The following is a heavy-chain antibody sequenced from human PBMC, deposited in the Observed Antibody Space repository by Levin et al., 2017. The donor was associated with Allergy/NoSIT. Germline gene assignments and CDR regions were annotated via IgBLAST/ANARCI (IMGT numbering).Heavy chain of an antibody. D-gene: IGHD4-17*01. CDR1: GFSFRNAW. CDR3: AIEHDYGDYTNCFES. CDR2: IKSKTDGGTI. V-gene: IGHV3-15*07. Sequence: PGGSLRLSCAASGFSFRNAWMNWVRLTPGKGLEWVGRIKSKTDGGTIEYAAPVKDRFIISRDDSKDTLFLQMNSLKSDDTAVYYCAIEHDYGDYTNCFESWGQGTLVTVSS. J-gene: IGHJ5*01.